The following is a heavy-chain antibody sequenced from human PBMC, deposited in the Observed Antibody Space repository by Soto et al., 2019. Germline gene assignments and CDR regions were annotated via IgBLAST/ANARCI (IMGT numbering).Heavy chain of an antibody. J-gene: IGHJ5*02. Sequence: LSLTCPVSGGSISSYYWSWIRQPPGKGLEWIGYIYYSGSTNYNPSLKSRVTISVDTSKNQFSLKLSSVTAADTAVYYCARVTGGIAVAGTPSGWFDPWGQGTLVTVSS. D-gene: IGHD6-19*01. CDR2: IYYSGST. CDR1: GGSISSYY. CDR3: ARVTGGIAVAGTPSGWFDP. V-gene: IGHV4-59*01.